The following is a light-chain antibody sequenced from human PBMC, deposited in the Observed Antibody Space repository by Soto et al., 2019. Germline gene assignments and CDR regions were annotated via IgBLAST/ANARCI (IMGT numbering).Light chain of an antibody. CDR3: QQYNDWPRT. V-gene: IGKV3-15*01. CDR1: QSVGTY. CDR2: GSS. J-gene: IGKJ1*01. Sequence: EIVMTQSPATLSVSPGERTTLSCRASQSVGTYLAWYPQKPGQAPRLLISGSSTRAAGISPRFSGGGAGTEFTLTISSLPSEDFAVSYCQQYNDWPRTFSHGTKVGIK.